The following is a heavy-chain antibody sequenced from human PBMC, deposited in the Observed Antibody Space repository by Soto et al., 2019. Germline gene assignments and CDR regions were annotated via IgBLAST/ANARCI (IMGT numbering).Heavy chain of an antibody. CDR3: AKAAYDSSGYLPFGMDV. CDR2: ISGSGGST. Sequence: FLRLSCAASGFTFSSYAMSWVRQAPGKGLEWVSAISGSGGSTYYADSVKGRFTISRDNSKNTLYLQMNSLRAEDTAVYYCAKAAYDSSGYLPFGMDVWGQGTTVTVSS. CDR1: GFTFSSYA. D-gene: IGHD3-22*01. V-gene: IGHV3-23*01. J-gene: IGHJ6*02.